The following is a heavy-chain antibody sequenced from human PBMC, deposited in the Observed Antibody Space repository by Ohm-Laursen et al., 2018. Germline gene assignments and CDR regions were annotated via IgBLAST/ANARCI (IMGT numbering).Heavy chain of an antibody. J-gene: IGHJ4*02. Sequence: SLRLSCTASGFTFDDYAMHWVRQAPGKGLEWVSGITWNSGTITYADSVKGRFTISRDNAKNSLYLQMNSLRAEDTALYYCARVGGGLLDYWGQGTLVTVSS. CDR3: ARVGGGLLDY. CDR2: ITWNSGTI. D-gene: IGHD3-10*01. CDR1: GFTFDDYA. V-gene: IGHV3-9*01.